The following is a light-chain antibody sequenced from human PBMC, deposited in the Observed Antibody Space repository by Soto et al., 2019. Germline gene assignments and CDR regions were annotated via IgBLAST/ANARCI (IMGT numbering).Light chain of an antibody. CDR3: SSLSTATTPIV. CDR1: SSDIGLYNY. J-gene: IGLJ1*01. CDR2: EVN. V-gene: IGLV2-14*01. Sequence: QSVLSQPASMSGSPGQSITIPCTGASSDIGLYNYVSWYQHHPGKAPKLLISEVNIRPSVVSDRFSASKAGNTASLTISGLQAEDEGYYYCSSLSTATTPIVFGTRTKLTVL.